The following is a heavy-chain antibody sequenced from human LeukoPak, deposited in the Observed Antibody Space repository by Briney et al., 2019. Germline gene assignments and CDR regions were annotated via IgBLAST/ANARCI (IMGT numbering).Heavy chain of an antibody. CDR1: GFTFTSSA. Sequence: SVKVSCKATGFTFTSSALQWVRQARGQRLEWIGWIVVGSGNTNYAQKFQERVTITRDMSKSTAYMELSSLRTAEAVSKYCAAAPLYCGDCYFDAFDIWGQGTMVTVSS. CDR3: AAAPLYCGDCYFDAFDI. J-gene: IGHJ3*02. CDR2: IVVGSGNT. D-gene: IGHD2-21*02. V-gene: IGHV1-58*01.